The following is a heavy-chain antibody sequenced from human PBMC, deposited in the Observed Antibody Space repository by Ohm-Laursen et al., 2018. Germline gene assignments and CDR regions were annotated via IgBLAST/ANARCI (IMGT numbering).Heavy chain of an antibody. V-gene: IGHV3-53*01. J-gene: IGHJ4*02. CDR1: EVTDSPNY. CDR3: AKGTTDVDY. D-gene: IGHD1-1*01. CDR2: LYNGGFT. Sequence: SLRLSCAASEVTDSPNYMSWVRQAPGKGLECVAILYNGGFTYYADSVKGRFTISRDNSKNTLFLQMNSLRAEDTAVYYCAKGTTDVDYWGQGTLVTVSS.